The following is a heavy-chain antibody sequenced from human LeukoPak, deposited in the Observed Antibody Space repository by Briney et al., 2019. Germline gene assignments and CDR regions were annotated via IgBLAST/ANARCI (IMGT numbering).Heavy chain of an antibody. V-gene: IGHV3-23*01. D-gene: IGHD3-22*01. CDR2: ISTIAGGT. CDR3: VKTNDSSGHYSPYDTFDI. CDR1: NLIFSSDV. Sequence: PGGSLRLSCAASNLIFSSDVMNWVRQAPGKGLEWVSSISTIAGGTYYADSVKGRFTISRDNSKRTLYLQMSSLSAEDTALYYCVKTNDSSGHYSPYDTFDIWGQGTMVTVSS. J-gene: IGHJ3*02.